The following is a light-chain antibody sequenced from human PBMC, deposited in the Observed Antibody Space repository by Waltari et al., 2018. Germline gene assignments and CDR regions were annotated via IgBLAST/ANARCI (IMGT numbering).Light chain of an antibody. Sequence: DIQMTQSPSTLSASVGDRVTITCRASQSISNWLAWYQQKPGKAPKLLIYEAASLESGVPSRFSGSGSGTEFILTISSLQPDDFATYYCQQYNFYPWTFGQGTTLEIK. CDR3: QQYNFYPWT. V-gene: IGKV1-5*01. J-gene: IGKJ1*01. CDR2: EAA. CDR1: QSISNW.